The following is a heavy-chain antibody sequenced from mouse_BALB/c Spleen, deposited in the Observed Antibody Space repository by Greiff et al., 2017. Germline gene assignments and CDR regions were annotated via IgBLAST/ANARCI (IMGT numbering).Heavy chain of an antibody. CDR1: GFTFSSFG. V-gene: IGHV5-17*02. CDR3: AKGGGYYYFDY. J-gene: IGHJ2*01. Sequence: EVQVVESGGGLVQPGGSRKLSCAASGFTFSSFGMHWVRHAPEKGLEWVAYISGGSSTIYYADTVKGRFTISRDNPKNTLFLQMTSLRSEDTDMYYCAKGGGYYYFDYWGQGTTLTVSS. CDR2: ISGGSSTI. D-gene: IGHD1-2*01.